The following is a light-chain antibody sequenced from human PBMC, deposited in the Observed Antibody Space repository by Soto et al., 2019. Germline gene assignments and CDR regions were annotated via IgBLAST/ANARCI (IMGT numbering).Light chain of an antibody. J-gene: IGKJ1*01. CDR3: QQNQDIPRT. CDR2: VAS. CDR1: QSIDTY. Sequence: DIQMTQSPSSLSASVGDRVTITCRASQSIDTYLNWYQQRPGQAPKLLIYVASTLQSGVPSRFSGSGSGTHFTLTISSLQPEDFATYYCQQNQDIPRTFGQGTRVERK. V-gene: IGKV1-39*01.